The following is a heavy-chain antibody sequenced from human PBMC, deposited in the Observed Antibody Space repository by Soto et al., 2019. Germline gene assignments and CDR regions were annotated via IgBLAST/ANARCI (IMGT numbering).Heavy chain of an antibody. D-gene: IGHD3-22*01. CDR1: GYTFTSYD. V-gene: IGHV1-46*01. CDR2: IDPSGNGT. CDR3: AINYYDSSAYLY. Sequence: ASVKVSCKASGYTFTSYDINWVRQATGQGLDWLGKIDPSGNGTSYAERFQGRITLTSDTSTNTVYVELSSLRSEDTAIYYCAINYYDSSAYLYWGQGTLVTVSS. J-gene: IGHJ4*02.